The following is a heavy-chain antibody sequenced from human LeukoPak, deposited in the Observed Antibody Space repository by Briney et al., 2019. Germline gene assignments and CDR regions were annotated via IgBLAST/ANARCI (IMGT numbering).Heavy chain of an antibody. CDR1: GDSISSYY. CDR2: IYCSGST. J-gene: IGHJ4*02. V-gene: IGHV4-59*01. Sequence: SETLSLTCTVSGDSISSYYWSWIRQPPGKGLEWIGYIYCSGSTNYNPSLKSRVTISVDTSKNQLSLKLSSVTAADTAVYYCARAKKAVAGFFDYWGQGTLVTVSS. D-gene: IGHD6-19*01. CDR3: ARAKKAVAGFFDY.